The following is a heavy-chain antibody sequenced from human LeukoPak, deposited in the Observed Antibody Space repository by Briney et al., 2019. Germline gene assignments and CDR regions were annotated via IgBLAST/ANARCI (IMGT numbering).Heavy chain of an antibody. CDR1: GLTFSKYS. CDR2: IDTSSTTM. J-gene: IGHJ5*01. V-gene: IGHV3-48*01. CDR3: ARDNWVDC. Sequence: GGSLRLSCAASGLTFSKYSITWVRQAPGKGLEWVSFIDTSSTTMYYTDSVKGRFTISIDKAKNSIYLQMNSLKVEDTAIYYCARDNWVDCWGQGTLVTVSS.